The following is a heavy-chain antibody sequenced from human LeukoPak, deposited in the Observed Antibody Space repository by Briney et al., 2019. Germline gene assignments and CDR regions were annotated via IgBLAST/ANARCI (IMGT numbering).Heavy chain of an antibody. CDR1: GGSFSGYY. CDR3: ARDGRYCSSTSCYIGFDY. J-gene: IGHJ4*02. V-gene: IGHV4-34*01. CDR2: INHSGST. D-gene: IGHD2-2*02. Sequence: PSETLSLTCAVYGGSFSGYYWSWIRQPPGKGLEWVGEINHSGSTYYNPSLKSRVTISVDTSKNQFSLKLSSVTAADTAVYYCARDGRYCSSTSCYIGFDYWGQGTLVTVSS.